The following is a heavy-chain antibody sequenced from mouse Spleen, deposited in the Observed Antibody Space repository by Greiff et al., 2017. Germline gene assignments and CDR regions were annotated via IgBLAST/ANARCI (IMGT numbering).Heavy chain of an antibody. CDR3: ARDGGMVTVFDY. D-gene: IGHD2-10*02. CDR1: GYSITSGYY. Sequence: ESGPGLVKPSQSLSLTCSVTGYSITSGYYWNWIRQFPGNKLEWMGYISYDGSNNYNPSLKNRISITRDTSKNQFFLKLNSVTTEDTATYYCARDGGMVTVFDYWGQGTTLTVSS. CDR2: ISYDGSN. V-gene: IGHV3-6*01. J-gene: IGHJ2*01.